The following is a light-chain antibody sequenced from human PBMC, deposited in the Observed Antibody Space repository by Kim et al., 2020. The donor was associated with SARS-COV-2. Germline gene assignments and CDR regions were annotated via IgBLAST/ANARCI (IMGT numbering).Light chain of an antibody. CDR1: SGSVSTSYF. Sequence: GETVTLTCGLSSGSVSTSYFPSWYQQTPGQAPRTLIYSTDTRSSGVPDRFSGSILGSKAALTITGAQADDESDYYCVLYMGSGISVFGGGTKLTVL. V-gene: IGLV8-61*01. CDR3: VLYMGSGISV. CDR2: STD. J-gene: IGLJ3*02.